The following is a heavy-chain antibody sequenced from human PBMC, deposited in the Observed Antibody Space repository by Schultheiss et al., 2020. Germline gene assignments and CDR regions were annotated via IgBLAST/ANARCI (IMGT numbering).Heavy chain of an antibody. V-gene: IGHV4-39*07. CDR1: GGSISSSSYY. D-gene: IGHD2-21*02. CDR2: IYYSGST. J-gene: IGHJ6*02. Sequence: SETLSLTCTVSGGSISSSSYYWGWIRQPPGKGLEWIGSIYYSGSTYYNPSLKSRVTLSVDTSKNQFSLKLSSVSAADTAVYYCARRYGDDGMDVWGQGTTVTVS. CDR3: ARRYGDDGMDV.